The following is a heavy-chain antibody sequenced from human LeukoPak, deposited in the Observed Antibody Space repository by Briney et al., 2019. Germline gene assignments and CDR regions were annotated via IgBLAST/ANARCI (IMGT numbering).Heavy chain of an antibody. Sequence: GGSLRLSCAASGFTFSDYYMSWIRQAPGKGLEWLSYISSSGTTIYYADSVEGRFTFSRDNAENSLYLQMDSLRAEDTAVYYCARTHFRCSTTKCYSPSYYYMDIWGEGTTVTVSS. D-gene: IGHD2-2*02. CDR3: ARTHFRCSTTKCYSPSYYYMDI. V-gene: IGHV3-11*01. CDR1: GFTFSDYY. J-gene: IGHJ6*03. CDR2: ISSSGTTI.